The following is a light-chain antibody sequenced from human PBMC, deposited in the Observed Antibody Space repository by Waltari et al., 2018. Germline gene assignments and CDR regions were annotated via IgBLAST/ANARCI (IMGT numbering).Light chain of an antibody. CDR2: AAS. V-gene: IGKV1-NL1*01. J-gene: IGKJ4*01. Sequence: DIQMTQSPSNLSASVGDRVSITCRASQGISNRLGWYEQKQGKAPKLLLYAASRLESGVPPRFSCSGSWADYTLTISCLQPEDFATYYCQQYYRTLALTFGGGTKVEIK. CDR3: QQYYRTLALT. CDR1: QGISNR.